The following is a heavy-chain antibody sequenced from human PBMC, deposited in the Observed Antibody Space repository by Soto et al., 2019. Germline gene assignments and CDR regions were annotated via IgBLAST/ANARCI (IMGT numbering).Heavy chain of an antibody. J-gene: IGHJ5*02. CDR2: IIPIFGTA. V-gene: IGHV1-69*12. D-gene: IGHD4-17*01. CDR3: ARRATVTKMPGWFDP. CDR1: GGTFSSYA. Sequence: QVQLVQSGAEVKKPGSSVKVSCKASGGTFSSYAISWVRQAPGQGREWMGGIIPIFGTANYAQKFQGRVTIPADESKSTAYMELSSLRSEDTAVYYCARRATVTKMPGWFDPWGQGTLVTVSS.